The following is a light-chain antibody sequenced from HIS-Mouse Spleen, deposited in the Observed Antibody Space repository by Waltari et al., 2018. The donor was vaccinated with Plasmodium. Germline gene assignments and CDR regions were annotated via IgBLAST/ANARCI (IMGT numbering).Light chain of an antibody. J-gene: IGKJ3*01. CDR2: GAS. CDR1: HSVSSN. CDR3: QQYNNWSFT. Sequence: EIVMTRSPAALSVSPGERATLSCRASHSVSSNLAWYQQKPGQAPRLLIYGASTRATGIPARFSGSGSGTEFTLTISSLQSEDFAVYYCQQYNNWSFTFGPGTKVDIK. V-gene: IGKV3-15*01.